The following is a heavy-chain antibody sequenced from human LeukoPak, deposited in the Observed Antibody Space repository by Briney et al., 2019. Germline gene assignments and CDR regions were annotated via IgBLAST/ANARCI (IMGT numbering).Heavy chain of an antibody. Sequence: ASVKVSCKASGYTFTSYGISWVRQAPGQGLEWMGWISAYNGNTNYAQKLQGRVTMTTDTSTSTAYMELRSLRSDDTAVYYCARVAYYYDSSGYLVDYWGQGTLVTVSS. V-gene: IGHV1-18*01. J-gene: IGHJ4*02. CDR3: ARVAYYYDSSGYLVDY. CDR1: GYTFTSYG. D-gene: IGHD3-22*01. CDR2: ISAYNGNT.